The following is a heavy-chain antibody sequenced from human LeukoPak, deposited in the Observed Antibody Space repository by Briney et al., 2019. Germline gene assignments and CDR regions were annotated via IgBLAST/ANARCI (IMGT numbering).Heavy chain of an antibody. D-gene: IGHD3-10*01. J-gene: IGHJ3*02. V-gene: IGHV1-69*05. CDR3: AVPQNMVRGVTQPDAFDI. Sequence: SVKVSCKASGGTFSSYAISWVRQAPGQGLEWMGRIIPIFGTANYAQKFQGRVTITTDESTSTAYMELSSLRSEDTAVYYCAVPQNMVRGVTQPDAFDIWGQGTMVTASS. CDR2: IIPIFGTA. CDR1: GGTFSSYA.